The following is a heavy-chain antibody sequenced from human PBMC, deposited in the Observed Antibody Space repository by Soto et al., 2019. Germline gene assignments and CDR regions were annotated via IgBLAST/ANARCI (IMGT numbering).Heavy chain of an antibody. V-gene: IGHV4-34*01. J-gene: IGHJ4*02. D-gene: IGHD2-15*01. CDR3: AVVAANTYYFDY. Sequence: QVQLQQWGAGLLKPSETRSLTCAVYGGSFSGYYWSWIRQPPGKGPDWIGEINHSGSTNYNPSLKSRVAISVDTAKDPVSLKLSSVTAAETAVYYCAVVAANTYYFDYWGQGTLVTV. CDR1: GGSFSGYY. CDR2: INHSGST.